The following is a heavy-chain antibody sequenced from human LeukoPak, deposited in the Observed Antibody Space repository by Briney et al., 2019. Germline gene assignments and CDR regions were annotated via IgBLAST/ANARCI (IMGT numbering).Heavy chain of an antibody. CDR2: IKQDGSEQ. CDR3: ATDRPYSSGWYFTFDY. Sequence: GGSLRLSCAASGFTFSSYWMSWVRQAPGKGLKWVANIKQDGSEQYYVDSVKGRFTISRDNAKNSLYLQMNSLRAEDTAVYYCATDRPYSSGWYFTFDYWGQGTLVTVSS. V-gene: IGHV3-7*01. CDR1: GFTFSSYW. J-gene: IGHJ4*02. D-gene: IGHD6-19*01.